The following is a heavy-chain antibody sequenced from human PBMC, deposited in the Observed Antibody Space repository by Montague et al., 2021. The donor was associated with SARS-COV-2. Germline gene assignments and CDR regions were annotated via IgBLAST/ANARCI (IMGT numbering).Heavy chain of an antibody. D-gene: IGHD2-15*01. V-gene: IGHV4-31*03. J-gene: IGHJ3*02. CDR1: GGSISNGGYY. CDR2: MYDSGST. CDR3: ARVDGVVVAAPYI. Sequence: TLSLTCTVSGGSISNGGYYCSWIRQHPGRGLEWIGYMYDSGSTYYNPSLTSRVTMSLDTSKNQFSLKLSSVTAAVMAVYYCARVDGVVVAAPYIWGQGTMVTVSS.